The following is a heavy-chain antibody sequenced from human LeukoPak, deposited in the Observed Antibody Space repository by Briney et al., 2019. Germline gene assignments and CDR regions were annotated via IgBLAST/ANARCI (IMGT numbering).Heavy chain of an antibody. CDR2: INHSGST. D-gene: IGHD3-22*01. CDR3: ARAKRYYDSSGSSSYYFDY. V-gene: IGHV4-34*01. CDR1: GGSFSGYY. Sequence: SETLSLTCAVYGGSFSGYYWSWIRQPPGKGLEWIGEINHSGSTNYNPSLKSRVTISVDTSKNQFSLKLSSVTAEDTAVYYCARAKRYYDSSGSSSYYFDYWGQGTLVTVSS. J-gene: IGHJ4*02.